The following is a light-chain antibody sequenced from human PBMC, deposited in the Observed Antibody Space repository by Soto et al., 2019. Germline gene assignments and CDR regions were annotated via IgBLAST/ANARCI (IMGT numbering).Light chain of an antibody. J-gene: IGKJ1*01. Sequence: EIVLRQSPGTLSLSPGERATLSCRASQSVSNNYLAWYQQKPGQAPRLLIYGASNRATGIPDRFSGSGSGTDFTLTISRLEPEDFAVYYCQQYGSSGRTFGQGTKVDIK. V-gene: IGKV3-20*01. CDR1: QSVSNNY. CDR2: GAS. CDR3: QQYGSSGRT.